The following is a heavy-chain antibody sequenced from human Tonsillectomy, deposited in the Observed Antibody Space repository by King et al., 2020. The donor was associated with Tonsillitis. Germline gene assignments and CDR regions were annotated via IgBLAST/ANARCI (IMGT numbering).Heavy chain of an antibody. V-gene: IGHV4-34*01. Sequence: VQLQQWGAGLLKPSETLSLTCAVSGGSFSSYYWSWIRQPPGKGLEWIGEINHSGSTNYNPSLKSRVTISVDTSKNQFSLKLSSVTAADTAVYYCASAGIAEAGNWFDPWGQGTLVTVSS. D-gene: IGHD6-13*01. CDR2: INHSGST. CDR3: ASAGIAEAGNWFDP. J-gene: IGHJ5*02. CDR1: GGSFSSYY.